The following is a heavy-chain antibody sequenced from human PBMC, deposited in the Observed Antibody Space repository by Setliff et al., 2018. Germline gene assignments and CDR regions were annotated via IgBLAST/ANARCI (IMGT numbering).Heavy chain of an antibody. D-gene: IGHD1-26*01. CDR1: GGSITNSY. V-gene: IGHV4-59*08. Sequence: SETLSLTCTVSGGSITNSYWSWIRQTPGKGLEWIGYVYNNGNNGITKYNPSLRSRVTMSLDTPKNQFSQKLSSVTASDTAVYYCARAPPNRYSGSYEYFYMDGWGKGTAVTVAS. J-gene: IGHJ6*03. CDR3: ARAPPNRYSGSYEYFYMDG. CDR2: VYNNGNNGIT.